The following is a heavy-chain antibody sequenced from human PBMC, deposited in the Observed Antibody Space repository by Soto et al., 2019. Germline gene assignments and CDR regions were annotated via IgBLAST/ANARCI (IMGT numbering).Heavy chain of an antibody. D-gene: IGHD1-26*01. Sequence: QVQLVESGGGVVQPGGSLRLSCAASGFIFRNFGMHWVRRAPGKGLEWVATISGDGTDKYSPDSMKGRFTISRDNFNTTLYLQLNSLRPEDTAVYHCVQGASTAHQPLDSWGQGVLVTVSS. CDR1: GFIFRNFG. CDR2: ISGDGTDK. J-gene: IGHJ4*02. CDR3: VQGASTAHQPLDS. V-gene: IGHV3-30*03.